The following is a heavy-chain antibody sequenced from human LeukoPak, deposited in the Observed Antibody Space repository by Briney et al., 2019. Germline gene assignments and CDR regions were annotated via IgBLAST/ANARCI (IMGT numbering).Heavy chain of an antibody. CDR3: ARAPRQLWLRTEIDY. Sequence: PGGSLRLSCAASGFTFSSYSMNWVRQAPGKGLEWVSYISSSGRTIYYADSVRGRFTISRDNAKNSLYLQMNSLRAEDTAVYYCARAPRQLWLRTEIDYWGQGTLVTVSS. CDR1: GFTFSSYS. J-gene: IGHJ4*02. D-gene: IGHD5-18*01. CDR2: ISSSGRTI. V-gene: IGHV3-48*01.